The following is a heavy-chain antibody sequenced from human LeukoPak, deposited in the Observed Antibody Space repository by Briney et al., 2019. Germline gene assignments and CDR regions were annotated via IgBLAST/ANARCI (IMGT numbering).Heavy chain of an antibody. J-gene: IGHJ5*01. Sequence: GESLKISCKASSYSFTNYWIGWVRQMPGKGLEWMGIDYPGGSQTLYSPSFQGQVTISVDKSTSTAYLQWNTLKASDTAMYYCARRNYNSVWFDSWGQGTLVTVSS. CDR2: DYPGGSQT. V-gene: IGHV5-51*01. D-gene: IGHD3-22*01. CDR1: SYSFTNYW. CDR3: ARRNYNSVWFDS.